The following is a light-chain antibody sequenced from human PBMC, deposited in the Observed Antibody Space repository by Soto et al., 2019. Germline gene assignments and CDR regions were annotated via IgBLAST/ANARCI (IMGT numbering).Light chain of an antibody. Sequence: EIVLTQSPGTLSLSPGERATLSCRASQSVSSSYLVWYQQKPGQAPRLLIYGASSRATGIPDRFSGSGSGTDFTLTISRLEPEDFAEYYCQQYGRSPRTFGQGTKVEIK. V-gene: IGKV3-20*01. CDR2: GAS. J-gene: IGKJ1*01. CDR3: QQYGRSPRT. CDR1: QSVSSSY.